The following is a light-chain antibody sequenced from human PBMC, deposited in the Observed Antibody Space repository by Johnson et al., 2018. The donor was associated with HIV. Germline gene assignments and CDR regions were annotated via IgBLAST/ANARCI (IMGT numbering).Light chain of an antibody. Sequence: QSVLTQPPSVSAAPGQKVTISCSGSSSNIGNNYVSWYQQLPGTAPKLLIYDNHKRPSGIPDRFSGSKSGTSATLGITGLQTGGEADYYCGTWDSSLSEGVFGTGTKVTVL. CDR3: GTWDSSLSEGV. V-gene: IGLV1-51*01. CDR2: DNH. CDR1: SSNIGNNY. J-gene: IGLJ1*01.